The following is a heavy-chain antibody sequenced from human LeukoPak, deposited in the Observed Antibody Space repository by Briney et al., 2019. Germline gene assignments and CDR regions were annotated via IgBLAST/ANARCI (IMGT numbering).Heavy chain of an antibody. V-gene: IGHV1-18*01. CDR2: ISAYNGNT. Sequence: ASVEVSCKASGYTFTSYGISWVRQAPGQGLEWMGWISAYNGNTNYAQKLQGRVTMTTDTSTSTAYMELRSLRSDDTAVYYCARGRRNVVLMSSSWYNWFDPWGQGTLVTVSS. CDR3: ARGRRNVVLMSSSWYNWFDP. CDR1: GYTFTSYG. D-gene: IGHD6-13*01. J-gene: IGHJ5*02.